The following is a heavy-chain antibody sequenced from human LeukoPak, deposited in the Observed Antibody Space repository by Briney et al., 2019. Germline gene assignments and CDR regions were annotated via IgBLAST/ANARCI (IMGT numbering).Heavy chain of an antibody. D-gene: IGHD5-18*01. CDR1: GFTFSSYA. CDR3: TKDSVAMVTTSDY. V-gene: IGHV3-23*01. CDR2: ISGIGGST. Sequence: GGSLRLSCAASGFTFSSYAMSWVRKAPGKGLKWVSGISGIGGSTYDADSVKGRFTISRDNSKNTLYLQMNSLRPEDTALYYCTKDSVAMVTTSDYWGQGTLVTVSS. J-gene: IGHJ4*02.